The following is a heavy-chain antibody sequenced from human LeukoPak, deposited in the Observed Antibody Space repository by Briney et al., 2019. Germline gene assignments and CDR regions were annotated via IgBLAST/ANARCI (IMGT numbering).Heavy chain of an antibody. CDR1: GGSISSYY. J-gene: IGHJ4*02. Sequence: SETLSLTCTVSGGSISSYYWSWIRQPPGKGLEWIGYIYYSGSTNYNPSLKSRVTISVDTSKNRFSLKLSSVTAADTAVYYCARTVGATRKIFDYWGQGTLVTVSS. D-gene: IGHD1-26*01. CDR3: ARTVGATRKIFDY. CDR2: IYYSGST. V-gene: IGHV4-59*01.